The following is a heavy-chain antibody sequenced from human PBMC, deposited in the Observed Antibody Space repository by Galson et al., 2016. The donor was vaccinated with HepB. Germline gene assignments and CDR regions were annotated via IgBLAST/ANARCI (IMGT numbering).Heavy chain of an antibody. CDR1: GGSLSSSDYY. J-gene: IGHJ6*02. Sequence: SETLSLTCAVSGGSLSSSDYYGGWIRQPPGKGLEWIGSVYYGGSNHYSPSLKSRVTISLDTSKNQLSLNLSSVTAADTAVYYCVRQRWYYDFWSGSYLGDPVDVWGQGTTVTVSS. D-gene: IGHD3-3*01. CDR2: VYYGGSN. CDR3: VRQRWYYDFWSGSYLGDPVDV. V-gene: IGHV4-39*01.